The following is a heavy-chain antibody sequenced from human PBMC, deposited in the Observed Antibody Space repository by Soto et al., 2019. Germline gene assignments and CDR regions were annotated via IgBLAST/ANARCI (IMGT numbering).Heavy chain of an antibody. CDR2: ISAYNGNT. Sequence: QVQLVQSGAEVKKPGASVKVSCKASGYTFTSYGISWVRQAPGQGLEWMGWISAYNGNTNYAQKLQGRVTMTTDTSTSTDDMELRSLRSDDTAVYYCGSSYGDNPMGAFDIWGQGTMVTVSS. D-gene: IGHD4-17*01. CDR1: GYTFTSYG. CDR3: GSSYGDNPMGAFDI. J-gene: IGHJ3*02. V-gene: IGHV1-18*01.